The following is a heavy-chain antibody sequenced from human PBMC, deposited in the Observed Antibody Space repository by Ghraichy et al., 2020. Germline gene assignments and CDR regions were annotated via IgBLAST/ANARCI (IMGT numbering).Heavy chain of an antibody. CDR3: ARSHITAAALNWFDP. CDR1: GGSISNYY. V-gene: IGHV4-59*08. D-gene: IGHD6-13*01. Sequence: ETLSLTCTVSGGSISNYYWSWIRQPPGKGLEWIGYMYYSGSTKYNPSLKSRVTMSVDTSKNQFSLKLSSVTAADTAVYYCARSHITAAALNWFDPWGQGTLVTVSS. J-gene: IGHJ5*02. CDR2: MYYSGST.